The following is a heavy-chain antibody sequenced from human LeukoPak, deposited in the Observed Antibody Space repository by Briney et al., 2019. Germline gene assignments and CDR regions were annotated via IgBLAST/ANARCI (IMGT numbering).Heavy chain of an antibody. V-gene: IGHV4-30-4*01. CDR1: GGSISSGDYY. D-gene: IGHD4-17*01. Sequence: SETLSLTCAVSGGSISSGDYYWTWIRQPPGKGLEWIGYIYYSGSTYYNPSLKSRVTISIDTSKNQFSLRLSSATAADTAVYYCARVVTTVTDAFDNWGQGTLVTVSS. J-gene: IGHJ4*02. CDR2: IYYSGST. CDR3: ARVVTTVTDAFDN.